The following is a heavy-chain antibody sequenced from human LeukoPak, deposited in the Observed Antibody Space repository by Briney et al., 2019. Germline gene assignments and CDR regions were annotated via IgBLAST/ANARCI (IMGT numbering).Heavy chain of an antibody. J-gene: IGHJ4*02. CDR3: ARQSPHYYGSGSYKY. Sequence: SETLSLTCTVSGGSISSTSYYWGWIRQPPGKGLEWIGSIYYTGSTYYNPSLKRRVTTSVDTSKNQFSLKLSSVTAADTAVYYCARQSPHYYGSGSYKYWGQGTLVTVSS. D-gene: IGHD3-10*01. V-gene: IGHV4-39*01. CDR1: GGSISSTSYY. CDR2: IYYTGST.